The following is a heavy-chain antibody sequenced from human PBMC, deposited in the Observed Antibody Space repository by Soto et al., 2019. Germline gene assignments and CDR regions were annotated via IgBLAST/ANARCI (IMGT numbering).Heavy chain of an antibody. CDR2: LSPAGGST. CDR1: GFTFSSYA. V-gene: IGHV3-64*01. Sequence: EVQLVESGGGLVQPGGSLRLSCAASGFTFSSYAMHWVRQAPGKGLEYVSALSPAGGSTYYANSVKGRFTISRDNSKSTLYLQMGSLRGEDLAVYYCARGQTWAHFDYWGQGALVTVSS. J-gene: IGHJ4*02. CDR3: ARGQTWAHFDY. D-gene: IGHD1-26*01.